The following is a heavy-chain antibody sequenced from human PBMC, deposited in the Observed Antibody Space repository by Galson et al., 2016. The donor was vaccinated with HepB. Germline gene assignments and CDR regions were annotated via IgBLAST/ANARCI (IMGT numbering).Heavy chain of an antibody. D-gene: IGHD6-13*01. CDR3: AIGGLPPGDSSTTPIGY. CDR1: GYTFTDHY. J-gene: IGHJ4*02. CDR2: IDPEDGET. Sequence: VKVSCKVSGYTFTDHYIHWVQQGPGKGLEWMGLIDPEDGETIYAEKFQGRVTITADTSADTAYMELSSLRSEDTAVYYCAIGGLPPGDSSTTPIGYWGQGTLVTVSS. V-gene: IGHV1-69-2*01.